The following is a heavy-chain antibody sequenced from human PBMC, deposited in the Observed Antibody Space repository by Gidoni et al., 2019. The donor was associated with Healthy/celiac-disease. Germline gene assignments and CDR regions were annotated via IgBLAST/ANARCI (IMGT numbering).Heavy chain of an antibody. Sequence: QSGAEVKKPGSSVKVSCKASGGTFSSYAISRVRQAPGQGLEWMGGNIPIFGTANYAQKFPGRVTITADESTSTAYMELSSLRSEDTAVEYCARAHPRSSGYYYVTYYYGMDVWGQGTTVTVSS. CDR1: GGTFSSYA. V-gene: IGHV1-69*01. CDR2: NIPIFGTA. CDR3: ARAHPRSSGYYYVTYYYGMDV. J-gene: IGHJ6*02. D-gene: IGHD3-22*01.